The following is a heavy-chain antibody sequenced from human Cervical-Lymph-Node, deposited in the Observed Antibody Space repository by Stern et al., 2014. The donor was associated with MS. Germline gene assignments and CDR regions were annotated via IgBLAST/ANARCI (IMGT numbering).Heavy chain of an antibody. V-gene: IGHV5-51*01. J-gene: IGHJ5*02. CDR3: ARHGDSYGGKYVYERNWFDP. Sequence: EVQLVESGAEVKKPGESLKISCKGSGYSFTSYWIGWVRQMPGKGLEWMGIIYPGDSDTRYSPSFQGQVTISADKSISTAYLQWSSLKASDTAMYYCARHGDSYGGKYVYERNWFDPWGQGTLVTVSS. CDR2: IYPGDSDT. CDR1: GYSFTSYW. D-gene: IGHD4-23*01.